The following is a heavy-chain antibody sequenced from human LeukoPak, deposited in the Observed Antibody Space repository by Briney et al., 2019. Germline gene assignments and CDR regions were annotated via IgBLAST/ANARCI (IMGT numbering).Heavy chain of an antibody. D-gene: IGHD3-9*01. Sequence: GASVKVSCKASGYTFTSYGISWVRQAPGQGLEWMGWISSYNGNTNYAQKLQGRATMTTDTSTSTAYMGLGSLRSDDTAVYYCARGSFPSDDILTGPFDNWGQGTLVTVSS. J-gene: IGHJ4*02. CDR3: ARGSFPSDDILTGPFDN. CDR2: ISSYNGNT. CDR1: GYTFTSYG. V-gene: IGHV1-18*01.